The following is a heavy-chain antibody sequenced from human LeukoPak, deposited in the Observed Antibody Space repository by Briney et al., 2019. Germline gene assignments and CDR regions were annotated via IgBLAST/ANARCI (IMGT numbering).Heavy chain of an antibody. CDR2: IYYSGST. J-gene: IGHJ6*02. CDR3: ARGVGSSSPHYYYGMDV. D-gene: IGHD6-6*01. Sequence: PSETLSLTCTVSGGSISSYYWSWIRQPPGKGLEWIGYIYYSGSTYYNPSLKSRVTISVDTSKNQFYLKLSPVTAADTAVYYCARGVGSSSPHYYYGMDVWGQGTTVTVSS. CDR1: GGSISSYY. V-gene: IGHV4-59*06.